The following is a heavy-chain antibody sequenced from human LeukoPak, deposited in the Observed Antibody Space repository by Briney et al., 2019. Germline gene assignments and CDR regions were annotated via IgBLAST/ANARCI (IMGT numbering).Heavy chain of an antibody. CDR2: INEDGSTT. D-gene: IGHD3-10*01. CDR3: ARGVPPCFDP. Sequence: PGGSLRLSCAASGFSFSRYWMHWVRHSPGKGLWWVSRINEDGSTTTYADSVKGRFTISRDNAKNTLHLQMNSLRAEDTAVYYCARGVPPCFDPWGQGTLVTVSS. J-gene: IGHJ5*02. CDR1: GFSFSRYW. V-gene: IGHV3-74*03.